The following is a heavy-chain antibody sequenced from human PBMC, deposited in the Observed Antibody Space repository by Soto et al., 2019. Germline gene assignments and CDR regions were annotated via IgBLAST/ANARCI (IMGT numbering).Heavy chain of an antibody. V-gene: IGHV4-39*01. Sequence: SETLSLTCTVSGGSISSSSYYWGWIRQPPGKGLEWIGSIYYSGSTYYNPSLKSRVTISVDTSKNQFSLKLSSVTAADTAVYYCQTYSGYDLGPGYYYYYMDVWGKGTTVTVSS. D-gene: IGHD5-12*01. J-gene: IGHJ6*03. CDR1: GGSISSSSYY. CDR2: IYYSGST. CDR3: QTYSGYDLGPGYYYYYMDV.